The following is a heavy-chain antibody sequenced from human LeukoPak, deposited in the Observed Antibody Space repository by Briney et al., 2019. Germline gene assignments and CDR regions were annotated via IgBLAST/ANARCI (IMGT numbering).Heavy chain of an antibody. V-gene: IGHV4-4*09. CDR2: IYTSGST. CDR3: ARQVRSSSRWFDP. Sequence: SETLSLTCTVSGGSISSYYWSWIRQPPGKGLEWIGYIYTSGSTNYNPSLKSRVTISVDTSKNQFSLKLSSVTAADTAVYYCARQVRSSSRWFDPWGQGTLVTVSS. D-gene: IGHD6-6*01. CDR1: GGSISSYY. J-gene: IGHJ5*02.